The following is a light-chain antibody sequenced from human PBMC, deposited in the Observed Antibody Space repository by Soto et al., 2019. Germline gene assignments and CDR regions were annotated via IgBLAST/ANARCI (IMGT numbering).Light chain of an antibody. CDR2: YDS. Sequence: SYELTLPPSVSVVPGKTARITCGGNNIGTKSVHWYQQKPGQAPVLVIYYDSDRPSGIPERFSGSNSGNTATLTISRVEAGDEADYYCQVWDSSSDHPGVVFGGGTKLTVL. CDR3: QVWDSSSDHPGVV. V-gene: IGLV3-21*04. J-gene: IGLJ2*01. CDR1: NIGTKS.